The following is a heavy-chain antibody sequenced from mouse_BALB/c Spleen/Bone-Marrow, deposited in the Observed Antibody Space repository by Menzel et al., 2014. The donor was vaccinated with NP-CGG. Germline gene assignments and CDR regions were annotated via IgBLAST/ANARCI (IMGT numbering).Heavy chain of an antibody. CDR1: GFTFSSYG. Sequence: DVKLVESGGGLVQPGGSLKLSCAASGFTFSSYGMSWVRQTPDKRLELVATINSNGGSTYCPDSVKGRFTISRDNAKNTLYLQMSSLKSEDTAMYYCARERYYGNGRIFEYWGQGTTLTVSS. D-gene: IGHD1-1*01. J-gene: IGHJ2*01. CDR3: ARERYYGNGRIFEY. CDR2: INSNGGST. V-gene: IGHV5-6-3*01.